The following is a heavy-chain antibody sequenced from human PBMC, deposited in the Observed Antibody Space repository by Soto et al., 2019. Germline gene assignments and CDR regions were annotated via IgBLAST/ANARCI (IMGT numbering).Heavy chain of an antibody. CDR3: ARGVATSPLHY. V-gene: IGHV4-59*08. CDR2: IYYSGST. Sequence: PSETLSLTCTVSGGSISSYYWSWIRQPPGKGLEWIGYIYYSGSTNYNPSLKSRVTISVDTSKNQFSLELSSVTAADTAVYYCARGVATSPLHYWGQGTLVTVSS. CDR1: GGSISSYY. J-gene: IGHJ4*02. D-gene: IGHD5-12*01.